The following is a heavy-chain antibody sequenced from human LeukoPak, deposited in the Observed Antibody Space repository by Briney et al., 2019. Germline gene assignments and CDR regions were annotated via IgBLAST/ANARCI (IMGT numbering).Heavy chain of an antibody. Sequence: SETLSLTCAVYGGSFSGYYWSWIRQPSGKGLEWIGEINHSGSTNYNPSLKSRVTISVDTSKNQFSLKLSSVTAADTAVYYCARVYYDSSGYFDYWGQGTLVTVSS. CDR3: ARVYYDSSGYFDY. V-gene: IGHV4-34*01. D-gene: IGHD3-22*01. CDR1: GGSFSGYY. CDR2: INHSGST. J-gene: IGHJ4*02.